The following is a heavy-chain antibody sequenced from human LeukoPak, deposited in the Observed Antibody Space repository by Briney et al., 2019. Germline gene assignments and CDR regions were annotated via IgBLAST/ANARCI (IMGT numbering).Heavy chain of an antibody. J-gene: IGHJ5*02. D-gene: IGHD6-6*01. CDR2: IYYSGST. CDR1: GGSISSGGYY. V-gene: IGHV4-31*03. Sequence: SETLSLTCTVSGGSISSGGYYWSWVRQHPGKGLEWIGYIYYSGSTYYNPSLKSRVTISVDTSKNQFSLKLSSVTAADTAIYYCARQYSTSSFDPWGQGTLVTVSS. CDR3: ARQYSTSSFDP.